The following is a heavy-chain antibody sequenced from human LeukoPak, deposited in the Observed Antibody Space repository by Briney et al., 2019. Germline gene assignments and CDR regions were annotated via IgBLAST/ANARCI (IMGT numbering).Heavy chain of an antibody. Sequence: SDTLSLTCTVSGGSISSSSYYWGWIRQPPGKGLEWIESIYYSGSTYYNPSLKSRVSISVDTSKNQFSLKLSSVTAADTAVYYCARRFSSYYYDSSGYYHFDYWGQGTLVTVAS. CDR2: IYYSGST. CDR3: ARRFSSYYYDSSGYYHFDY. D-gene: IGHD3-22*01. CDR1: GGSISSSSYY. V-gene: IGHV4-39*01. J-gene: IGHJ4*02.